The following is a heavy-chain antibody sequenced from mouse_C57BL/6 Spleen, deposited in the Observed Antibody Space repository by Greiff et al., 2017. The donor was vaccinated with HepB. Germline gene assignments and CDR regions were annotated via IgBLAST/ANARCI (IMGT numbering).Heavy chain of an antibody. CDR2: INPSNGGT. D-gene: IGHD2-3*01. CDR1: GYTFTSYW. J-gene: IGHJ1*03. V-gene: IGHV1-53*01. CDR3: ARGDDGYYGYFDV. Sequence: VQLQQSGTELVKPGASVKLSCKASGYTFTSYWMHWVKQRPGQGLEWIGNINPSNGGTNYNEKFKSKATLTVDKSSSTAYMQLSSLTSEDSAVYYCARGDDGYYGYFDVWGTGTTVTVSS.